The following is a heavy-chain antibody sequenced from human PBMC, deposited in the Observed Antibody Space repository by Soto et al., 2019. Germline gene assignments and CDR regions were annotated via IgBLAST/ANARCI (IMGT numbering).Heavy chain of an antibody. Sequence: QVQLQESGPGLVKPSQTLSLTCTVSGGSISSGGYYWSWIRQHPGKGLEWIGSIYDSGSTYYNPSLRSGVTISVDASKNQLSLKLASVTAADTAMYYCARGGTRAYFHHWGQGTLVTVSS. CDR1: GGSISSGGYY. CDR3: ARGGTRAYFHH. D-gene: IGHD1-1*01. V-gene: IGHV4-31*03. J-gene: IGHJ1*01. CDR2: IYDSGST.